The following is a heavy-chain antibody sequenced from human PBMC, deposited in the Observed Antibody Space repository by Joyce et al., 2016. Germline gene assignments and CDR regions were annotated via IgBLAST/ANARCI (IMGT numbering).Heavy chain of an antibody. CDR3: ARGLGTPYGMDV. D-gene: IGHD7-27*01. J-gene: IGHJ6*02. Sequence: QVQLQESGPGLVKPSETLSLTCTVSGGSISIHYWSWIRQPPGKRLEWMGNIYYCGGTNYNPSLKSRVTISVDTSKNQCYLKLRSVSAADTAVYYCARGLGTPYGMDVWGQGTTVTVSS. CDR2: IYYCGGT. V-gene: IGHV4-59*11. CDR1: GGSISIHY.